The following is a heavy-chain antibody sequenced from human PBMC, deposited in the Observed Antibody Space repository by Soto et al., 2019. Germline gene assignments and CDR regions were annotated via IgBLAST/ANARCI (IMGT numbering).Heavy chain of an antibody. CDR1: GFSLSTGGVG. D-gene: IGHD2-21*02. Sequence: QITLKESGPPLVKPTQTLTLTCTFSGFSLSTGGVGVGWIRQPPGKALEWLALIYWDDDKRYSPSLKSRLTVTKDTSKIQVVLTRTYMDPVDTATYNCVHSRCGVDCLGSYSSHYYYGMDVWGQGTTVTVSS. V-gene: IGHV2-5*02. CDR3: VHSRCGVDCLGSYSSHYYYGMDV. J-gene: IGHJ6*02. CDR2: IYWDDDK.